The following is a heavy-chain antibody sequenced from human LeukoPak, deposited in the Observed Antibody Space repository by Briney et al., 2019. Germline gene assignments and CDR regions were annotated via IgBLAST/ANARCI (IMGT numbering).Heavy chain of an antibody. CDR2: ISGSGGST. Sequence: GGSLRLSCAASGFTFSSYAMSWVRQAPGKGLEWVSAISGSGGSTYYADSVKGRFTISRDNSKNTLYLQMNSLRAEDTAVYYCAKSPLYGYYDSSGYPDYWGQGTLVTVSS. CDR3: AKSPLYGYYDSSGYPDY. V-gene: IGHV3-23*01. D-gene: IGHD3-22*01. CDR1: GFTFSSYA. J-gene: IGHJ4*02.